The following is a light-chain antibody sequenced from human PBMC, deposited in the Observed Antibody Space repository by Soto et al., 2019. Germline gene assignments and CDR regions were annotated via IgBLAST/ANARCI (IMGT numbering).Light chain of an antibody. V-gene: IGKV3-15*01. CDR2: GAF. Sequence: EIVMTQSPATLSVSPGEPATLSCRASQSVSYNLPWYQQKPGQGPRLLIYGAFTRATGIPARFSGSGSGTEFTLTISSLQSEDFAVYYCQQYKNWPPLTFGGGTKVEI. J-gene: IGKJ4*01. CDR3: QQYKNWPPLT. CDR1: QSVSYN.